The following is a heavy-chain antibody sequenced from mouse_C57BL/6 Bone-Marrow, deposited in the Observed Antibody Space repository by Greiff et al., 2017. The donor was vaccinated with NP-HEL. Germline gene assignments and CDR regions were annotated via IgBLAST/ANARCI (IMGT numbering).Heavy chain of an antibody. Sequence: LQESGAELARPGASVKMSCKASGYTFTSYTMHWVKQRPGQGLEWIGYINPSSGYTKYNQKFKDKATLTADKSSSTAYMQLSSLTSEDSAVYYCARKADSSGSPFAYWGQGTLVTVSA. CDR1: GYTFTSYT. CDR2: INPSSGYT. J-gene: IGHJ3*01. CDR3: ARKADSSGSPFAY. D-gene: IGHD3-2*02. V-gene: IGHV1-4*01.